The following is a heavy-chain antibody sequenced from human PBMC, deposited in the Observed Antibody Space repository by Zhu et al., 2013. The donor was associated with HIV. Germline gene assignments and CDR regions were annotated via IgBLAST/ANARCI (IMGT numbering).Heavy chain of an antibody. Sequence: QVQLVQSGAEVKKPGASVKVSCKASGYTFTGYYMHWVRQAPGQGLEWMGWINPNSGGTNYAQKFQGRVTMTRDTSISTAYMELSRLRSDDTAVYYCARVAIVVVVAASAFDIWGQGTMVTVSS. D-gene: IGHD2-15*01. J-gene: IGHJ3*02. CDR3: ARVAIVVVVAASAFDI. V-gene: IGHV1-2*02. CDR1: GYTFTGYY. CDR2: INPNSGGT.